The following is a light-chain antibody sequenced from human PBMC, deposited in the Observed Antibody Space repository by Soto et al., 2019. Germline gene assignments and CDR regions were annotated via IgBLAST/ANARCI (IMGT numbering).Light chain of an antibody. Sequence: AIRMTQSPSSFSASTGDRVTITCRVSQGISSYLAWYEQIPEKAPKHLIYAASSLQTRVPSRFSSSGSGTDFTVTVSCLQSEDFATSYCQQYYSYSQPCGQGTKVDIK. V-gene: IGKV1-8*01. CDR1: QGISSY. J-gene: IGKJ2*01. CDR3: QQYYSYSQP. CDR2: AAS.